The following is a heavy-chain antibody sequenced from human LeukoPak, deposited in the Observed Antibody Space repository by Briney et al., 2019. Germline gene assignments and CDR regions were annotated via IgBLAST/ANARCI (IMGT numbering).Heavy chain of an antibody. V-gene: IGHV1-8*01. CDR2: MNPNSGNT. Sequence: ASVKVSCKASGYTFTSYDINWVRQATGQGLEWMGWMNPNSGNTGYAQKFQGRVTMTRNTSISTAYMELSSLRSEDTAVYYCAKDGRGNLYSHLYYFDYWGQGTLVTVSS. CDR1: GYTFTSYD. D-gene: IGHD4-11*01. CDR3: AKDGRGNLYSHLYYFDY. J-gene: IGHJ4*02.